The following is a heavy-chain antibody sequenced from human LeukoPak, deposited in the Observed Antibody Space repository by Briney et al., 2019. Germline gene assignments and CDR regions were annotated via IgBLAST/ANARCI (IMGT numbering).Heavy chain of an antibody. Sequence: GGSLRLSCAASGFAFSDYHMAWIRQAPGQGLEWVSYISSGGDAIYYADSVKGRFTMSRDFAKNSLYLHMNSLRDEDTAVYYCARDRPNWGIDFWGQGTLVTVSS. CDR3: ARDRPNWGIDF. D-gene: IGHD7-27*01. CDR1: GFAFSDYH. V-gene: IGHV3-11*04. CDR2: ISSGGDAI. J-gene: IGHJ4*02.